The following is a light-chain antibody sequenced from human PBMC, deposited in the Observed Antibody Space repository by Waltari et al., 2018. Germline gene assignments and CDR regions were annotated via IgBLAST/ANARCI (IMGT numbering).Light chain of an antibody. CDR2: RRD. CDR3: SSWTDSSRTGKLS. V-gene: IGLV1-44*01. CDR1: ASNIGNNV. J-gene: IGLJ2*01. Sequence: QSVLTQPPSASGTPGQGVTISCSGGASNIGNNVVNWYQQVPGKAPKLLISRRDRRPAGVPDRFSGSKSGTSASLTVSGLQAEDEAIYFCSSWTDSSRTGKLSFGGGTELTVL.